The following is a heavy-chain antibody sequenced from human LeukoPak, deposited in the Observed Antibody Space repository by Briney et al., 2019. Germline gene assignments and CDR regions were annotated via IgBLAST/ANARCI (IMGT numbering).Heavy chain of an antibody. V-gene: IGHV4-59*02. CDR3: ASRKLGNDY. CDR2: IYYTGSS. Sequence: SETLSLTCTVSGGSVSDYYWSWIRQSPGKGLEWVGYIYYTGSSSYNPSLRSRVTISADTSKNQFSLKLSSVTAADTAVYYCASRKLGNDYWGQGTLVTVSS. D-gene: IGHD7-27*01. J-gene: IGHJ4*01. CDR1: GGSVSDYY.